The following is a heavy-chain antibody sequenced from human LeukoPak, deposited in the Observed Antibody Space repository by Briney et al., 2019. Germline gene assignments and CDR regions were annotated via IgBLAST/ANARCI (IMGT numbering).Heavy chain of an antibody. CDR1: GGSINSGSYY. Sequence: SQTLSLTCTVSGGSINSGSYYWSWIRQPAGKGLEWIGRIYTSGSTNYNPSLKSRVTISVDTSKNQFSLKLSSVTAADTAVYYCARGDYCSSTSCYSDWFDPWGQGTLVTVSS. CDR2: IYTSGST. CDR3: ARGDYCSSTSCYSDWFDP. D-gene: IGHD2-2*01. V-gene: IGHV4-61*02. J-gene: IGHJ5*02.